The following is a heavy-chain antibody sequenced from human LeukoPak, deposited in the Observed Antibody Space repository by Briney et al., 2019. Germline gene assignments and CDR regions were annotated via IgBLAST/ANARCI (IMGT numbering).Heavy chain of an antibody. J-gene: IGHJ4*02. CDR3: ARDLMGIGRYYFDY. V-gene: IGHV1-69-2*01. CDR2: VDPEDGET. CDR1: GYTFTDYY. D-gene: IGHD7-27*01. Sequence: ASVKISCKVSGYTFTDYYMHWVQQAPGKGLEWMGLVDPEDGETIYAEKFQGRVTITADTSTDTAYMELSSLRSEDTAVYYCARDLMGIGRYYFDYWGQGTLVTVSS.